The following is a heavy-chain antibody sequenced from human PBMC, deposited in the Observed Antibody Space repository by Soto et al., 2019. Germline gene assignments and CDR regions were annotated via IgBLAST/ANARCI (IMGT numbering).Heavy chain of an antibody. CDR3: ARENFYRFDY. J-gene: IGHJ4*02. Sequence: EVQLVESGGGLVQPGGSLRVSCAASGFAFTSYWMSWVRQAPGKSLEWVANIKEDGSAKYYLDSVKGRFTISRDNAKNSLYLQMSSLRAEDTAVYYCARENFYRFDYWGQGLLVSVSS. V-gene: IGHV3-7*01. CDR1: GFAFTSYW. CDR2: IKEDGSAK.